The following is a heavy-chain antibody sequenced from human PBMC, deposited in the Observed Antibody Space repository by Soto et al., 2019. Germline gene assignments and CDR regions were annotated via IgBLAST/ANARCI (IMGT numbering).Heavy chain of an antibody. V-gene: IGHV2-5*01. CDR1: GFSLRDYAVG. Sequence: QITLKESGPTLVKPTQTLTLTCTFSGFSLRDYAVGVGWIRQPPGKALEWLSFIYWNDNEYYSPSLRSRLTISKATSKNQVVLTMTNMDPVDTATYYCAHGSGWLFDYWGQGTLVTVSS. J-gene: IGHJ4*02. CDR3: AHGSGWLFDY. D-gene: IGHD6-19*01. CDR2: IYWNDNE.